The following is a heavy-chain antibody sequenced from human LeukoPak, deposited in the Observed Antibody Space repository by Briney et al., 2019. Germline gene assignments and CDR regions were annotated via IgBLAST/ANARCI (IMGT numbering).Heavy chain of an antibody. CDR2: IYPGDSDT. CDR3: ARRRGRYSGDAFDI. CDR1: GYRFTSYC. J-gene: IGHJ3*02. V-gene: IGHV5-51*01. Sequence: GESLKISCKGSGYRFTSYCIGWVRQMPGKGLEWMGFIYPGDSDTRYSPSFQGEVTISADKTMSTAYLLWSSLKASDTAMYYCARRRGRYSGDAFDIWGQGTMVSVSS. D-gene: IGHD1-26*01.